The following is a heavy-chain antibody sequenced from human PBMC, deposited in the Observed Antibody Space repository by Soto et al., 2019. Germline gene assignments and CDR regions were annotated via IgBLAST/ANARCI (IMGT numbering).Heavy chain of an antibody. V-gene: IGHV3-11*01. J-gene: IGHJ4*02. CDR1: GFTFSDFY. D-gene: IGHD3-16*01. CDR3: XXXXXXXXXXXXAALGY. Sequence: QVQLVESGGGVVQPGRSLRLSCAASGFTFSDFYMSWIXXXXXXXXXXXXYISSSGSTIYYADSVKGRFTISRENAKXXXXXXXXXXXXXXXXXXXXXXXXXXXXXXXXAALGYWGQGTLVTVSS. CDR2: ISSSGSTI.